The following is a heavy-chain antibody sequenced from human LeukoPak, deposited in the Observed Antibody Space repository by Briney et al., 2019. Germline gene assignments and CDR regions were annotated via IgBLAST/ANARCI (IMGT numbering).Heavy chain of an antibody. D-gene: IGHD3-9*01. CDR2: ISYDGSNK. V-gene: IGHV3-30*04. J-gene: IGHJ4*02. Sequence: GGSLRLSCAASGFTFSSYAMHWVRQAPGKGLEWVAVISYDGSNKYYADSVKGRFTISRDNSKNTLDLQMNSLRAEDTAVYYCARANDILTGSFDYWGQGTLVTVSS. CDR1: GFTFSSYA. CDR3: ARANDILTGSFDY.